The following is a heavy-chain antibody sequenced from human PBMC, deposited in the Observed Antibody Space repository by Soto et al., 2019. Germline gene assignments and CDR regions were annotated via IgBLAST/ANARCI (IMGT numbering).Heavy chain of an antibody. CDR1: GGSFSGYF. V-gene: IGHV4-34*01. Sequence: ASETLSLASSVYGGSFSGYFWTWIRQSPGKGLQWIGEISHSGRTNYNTSLNARVTISIDTSNEQFSLTLTSVTVADTAVYYCARGPGYCTTTSCRRGYVYWGQGTLVTVSS. D-gene: IGHD2-2*01. CDR3: ARGPGYCTTTSCRRGYVY. J-gene: IGHJ4*02. CDR2: ISHSGRT.